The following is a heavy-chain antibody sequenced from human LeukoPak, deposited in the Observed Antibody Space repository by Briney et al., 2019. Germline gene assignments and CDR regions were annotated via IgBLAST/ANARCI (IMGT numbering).Heavy chain of an antibody. CDR2: IYPGDSDT. Sequence: RGESLQISCKGSGYRFTSYWIGWVRQMPGKGLEGMGIIYPGDSDTSYSPSFQGQVTISADKSISTAYLQWSSLKASDTAMYYCARAFNYYDSRPAPYYYYYYMDVWGKGTTVTVSS. CDR1: GYRFTSYW. J-gene: IGHJ6*03. V-gene: IGHV5-51*01. CDR3: ARAFNYYDSRPAPYYYYYYMDV. D-gene: IGHD3-22*01.